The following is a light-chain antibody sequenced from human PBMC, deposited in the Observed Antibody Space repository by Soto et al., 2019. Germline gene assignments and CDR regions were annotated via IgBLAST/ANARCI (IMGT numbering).Light chain of an antibody. CDR2: GAS. J-gene: IGKJ4*01. CDR1: QSVSSN. Sequence: EIVMTQSPPTPSVSPGERAALSCRASQSVSSNLAWYQQKPGQAPRLLIYGASTRATGIPARFSGSGSGTEFTLTISSLQSEDFAVYYCQQYNNWPLTFGGGTKVDTK. CDR3: QQYNNWPLT. V-gene: IGKV3-15*01.